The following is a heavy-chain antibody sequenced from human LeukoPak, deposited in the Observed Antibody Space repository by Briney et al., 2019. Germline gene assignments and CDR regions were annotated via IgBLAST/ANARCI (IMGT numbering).Heavy chain of an antibody. CDR1: GYSFTSYW. Sequence: GESLEVSCKGSGYSFTSYWTGWVRQMPGKGLEWMGIIYPGDSDTRYSPSFQGQVTISADKSISTAYLQWSSLKASDTAMYYCARHPAYSSPIDYWGQGTLVTVSS. CDR2: IYPGDSDT. J-gene: IGHJ4*02. D-gene: IGHD6-13*01. V-gene: IGHV5-51*01. CDR3: ARHPAYSSPIDY.